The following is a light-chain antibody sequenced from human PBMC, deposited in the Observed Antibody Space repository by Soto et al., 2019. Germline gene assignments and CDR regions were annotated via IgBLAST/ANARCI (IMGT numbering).Light chain of an antibody. J-gene: IGKJ2*01. CDR2: WAS. Sequence: DIVMTQSPDSLAVSLGERATINCKSSQSVFYSSNSKNYLVWYQQKPGQPPKLLIYWASTRESGVPDRFSGSGSGTDFNLTISSLQAEDVAVYYCQQYYSTPYAFGQGTKLEIK. CDR1: QSVFYSSNSKNY. CDR3: QQYYSTPYA. V-gene: IGKV4-1*01.